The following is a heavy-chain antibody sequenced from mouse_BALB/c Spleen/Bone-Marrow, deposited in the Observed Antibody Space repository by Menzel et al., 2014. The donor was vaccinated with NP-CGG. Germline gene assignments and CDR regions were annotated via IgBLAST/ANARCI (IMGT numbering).Heavy chain of an antibody. J-gene: IGHJ2*01. V-gene: IGHV1S56*01. CDR1: GYTFTSYY. CDR2: IYPGNVNT. D-gene: IGHD2-4*01. CDR3: ARRRGITTERDYFDY. Sequence: QVQLKHSGPELVKPGASVRISCKASGYTFTSYYIHWVKQRPGQGLEWIGWIYPGNVNTKYNEKFKGKATLTADKSSSTAYMQLSSLTSEDSAVYFCARRRGITTERDYFDYWGQGTTLTVSS.